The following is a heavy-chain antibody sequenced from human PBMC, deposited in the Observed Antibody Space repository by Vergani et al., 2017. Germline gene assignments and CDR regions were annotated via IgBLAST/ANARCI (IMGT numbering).Heavy chain of an antibody. V-gene: IGHV3-74*01. Sequence: EVQLVESGGGLVQPGGSLRLSCAASGFTFSSYWMHWVRQVPGKGLVGVSRINSDGSRTTYADPVKGRFTISRDNAKNTLYLQMNSLRAEDTAVYYCTRDLHYYSVSSGYYEYFDPGGQGTLVTVSS. CDR1: GFTFSSYW. CDR3: TRDLHYYSVSSGYYEYFDP. CDR2: INSDGSRT. D-gene: IGHD3-22*01. J-gene: IGHJ5*02.